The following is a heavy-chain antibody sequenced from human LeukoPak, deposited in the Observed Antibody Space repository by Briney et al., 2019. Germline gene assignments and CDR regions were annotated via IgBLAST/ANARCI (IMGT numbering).Heavy chain of an antibody. CDR3: ARGQELTGYSTDYDY. V-gene: IGHV1-18*01. CDR1: GYTFTSYG. Sequence: ASVKVSCKASGYTFTSYGISWVRQAPGQGLEWMGWISAYNGNTNYAQKLQGRVTMTTDTSTSTAYMELRSLKSDDTAVYYCARGQELTGYSTDYDYWGQGTLVTVSS. D-gene: IGHD3-9*01. CDR2: ISAYNGNT. J-gene: IGHJ4*02.